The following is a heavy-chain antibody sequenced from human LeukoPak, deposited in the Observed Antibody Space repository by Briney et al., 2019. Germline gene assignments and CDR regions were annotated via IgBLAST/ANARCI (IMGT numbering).Heavy chain of an antibody. CDR1: GGSISSGGYY. V-gene: IGHV4-31*03. Sequence: SPTLSLTCTVSGGSISSGGYYWSWIRQHPGKGLEWIGYIYYSGSTYYNPSLKSRVTISVDTSKNQFSLKLSSVTAADTAVYYCARGGSWIYFDYWGQGTLVTVSS. D-gene: IGHD5-12*01. CDR2: IYYSGST. CDR3: ARGGSWIYFDY. J-gene: IGHJ4*02.